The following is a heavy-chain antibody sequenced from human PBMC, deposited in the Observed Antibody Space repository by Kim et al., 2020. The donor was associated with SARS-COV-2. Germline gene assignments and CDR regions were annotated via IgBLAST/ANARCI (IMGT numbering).Heavy chain of an antibody. CDR1: GYTFSTYY. CDR2: INPTGGST. V-gene: IGHV1-46*04. Sequence: ASVKVSCKASGYTFSTYYIHWVRQAPGQGLEWMGTINPTGGSTNYAQNLQGRVTMTSDTSTSTVYMELSSLRSDDTALYYCARARIDYGMDVWGQGTTVTVSS. J-gene: IGHJ6*02. CDR3: ARARIDYGMDV.